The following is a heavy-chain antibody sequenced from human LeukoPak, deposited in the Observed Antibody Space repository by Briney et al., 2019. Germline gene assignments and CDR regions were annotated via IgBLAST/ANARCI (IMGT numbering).Heavy chain of an antibody. J-gene: IGHJ4*02. CDR1: GGSVTGYY. V-gene: IGHV4-59*08. Sequence: SETLSLTCTVSGGSVTGYYWNWIRQSPGKGLEWIGYIYYSGRTNYNPSLKSRVTISVDTSKNQFSLKLSSVTAADTAVYYCARHVEQWLTPFDYWGQGTLVTVSS. CDR2: IYYSGRT. D-gene: IGHD6-19*01. CDR3: ARHVEQWLTPFDY.